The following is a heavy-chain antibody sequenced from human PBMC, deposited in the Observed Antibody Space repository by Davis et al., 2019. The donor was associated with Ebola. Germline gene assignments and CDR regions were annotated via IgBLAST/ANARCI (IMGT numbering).Heavy chain of an antibody. CDR2: IIPIFGTT. CDR3: ARGEDGDDLWSGLMKR. V-gene: IGHV1-69*13. D-gene: IGHD3-3*01. Sequence: AASVKVSCKASAGTFSSYAISWVRHAPAQGLERVGMIIPIFGTTNYAQNFQGRVTITADESSGTSYMEFNSLRSDDTAVYYCARGEDGDDLWSGLMKRWGQGTLVTVSS. J-gene: IGHJ4*02. CDR1: AGTFSSYA.